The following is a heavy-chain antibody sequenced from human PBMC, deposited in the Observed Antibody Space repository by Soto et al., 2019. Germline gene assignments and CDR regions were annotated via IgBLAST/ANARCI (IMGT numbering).Heavy chain of an antibody. Sequence: SETLSLTCTVSGASVSSYYWSWIRQPPGKGLEWVGYMYHSGSASYNPSLKSRVAMSIDTSQNQFSLNLYSVTAADTAVYFCARGGYYTPRHHDPLDIWGQRT. CDR2: MYHSGSA. CDR1: GASVSSYY. CDR3: ARGGYYTPRHHDPLDI. J-gene: IGHJ3*02. D-gene: IGHD2-8*01. V-gene: IGHV4-59*02.